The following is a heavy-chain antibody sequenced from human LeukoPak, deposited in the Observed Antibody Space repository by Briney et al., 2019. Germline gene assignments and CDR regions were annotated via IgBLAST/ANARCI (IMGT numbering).Heavy chain of an antibody. CDR3: AKDRGRYYDSNGYYWGCYFDS. CDR2: ITGSGGAT. V-gene: IGHV3-23*01. CDR1: GFTFSTYA. J-gene: IGHJ4*02. Sequence: TGGSLRLSCAAPGFTFSTYAVNWVRQAPGKGLEWVSAITGSGGATYYADSVEGRFTISRDNSKNTLYLQMSSLRAEDTAVYYCAKDRGRYYDSNGYYWGCYFDSWGQGILVTVST. D-gene: IGHD3-22*01.